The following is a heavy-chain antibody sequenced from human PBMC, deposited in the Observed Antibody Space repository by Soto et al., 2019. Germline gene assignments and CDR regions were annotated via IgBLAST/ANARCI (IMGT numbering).Heavy chain of an antibody. CDR2: IYQSGST. D-gene: IGHD3-22*01. Sequence: SETLSLTCAVSGDSISSGGYSWTWIRQPPGKGLEWIGHIYQSGSTLYNPSLESRVAISVDTSKNQFSLKLSSVTATDTAVYYCASQHYYDSSGYYVVYWGQGTLVTVS. CDR1: GDSISSGGYS. J-gene: IGHJ4*02. CDR3: ASQHYYDSSGYYVVY. V-gene: IGHV4-30-2*01.